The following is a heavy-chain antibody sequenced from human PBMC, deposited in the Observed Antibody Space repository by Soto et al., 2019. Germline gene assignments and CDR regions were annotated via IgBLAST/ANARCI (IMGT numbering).Heavy chain of an antibody. CDR2: IIPIFGTA. CDR3: ARHSSGWYQDYYYYGMDV. V-gene: IGHV1-69*13. CDR1: GGTFSRYA. D-gene: IGHD6-19*01. Sequence: SVKVTCKASGGTFSRYAISWVRQAPGQGLEWMGGIIPIFGTANYAQKFQGRVTITADESTSTAYMELSSLRSEDTAVYYCARHSSGWYQDYYYYGMDVWGQGTTVTVSS. J-gene: IGHJ6*02.